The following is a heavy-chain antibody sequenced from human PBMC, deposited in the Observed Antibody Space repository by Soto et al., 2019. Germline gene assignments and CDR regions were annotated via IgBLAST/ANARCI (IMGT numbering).Heavy chain of an antibody. J-gene: IGHJ6*03. D-gene: IGHD6-6*01. Sequence: ASVKVSCKASGYTFTSYDINWVRQATGQGLERMGWMNPNSGNTGYAQKFQGRVTMTRNTSISTAYMELSSLRSEDTAVYYCARVWAAQSNYYYYYYMDVWGKGTTVTVSS. V-gene: IGHV1-8*01. CDR1: GYTFTSYD. CDR2: MNPNSGNT. CDR3: ARVWAAQSNYYYYYYMDV.